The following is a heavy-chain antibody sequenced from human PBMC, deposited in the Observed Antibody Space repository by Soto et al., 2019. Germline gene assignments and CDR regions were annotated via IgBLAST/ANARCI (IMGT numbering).Heavy chain of an antibody. J-gene: IGHJ6*02. D-gene: IGHD6-6*01. Sequence: QVQLVESGGGVVQPGRSLRLSCAASGFTFSSYAMHWVRQAPGKGLEWVAVISYDGSNKYYADSVKGRFTISRDNSKNTLYLQMNSLRAEDTAVYYCARDRAHAARATYYYYYYGMDVWGQGTTVTVSS. V-gene: IGHV3-30-3*01. CDR2: ISYDGSNK. CDR3: ARDRAHAARATYYYYYYGMDV. CDR1: GFTFSSYA.